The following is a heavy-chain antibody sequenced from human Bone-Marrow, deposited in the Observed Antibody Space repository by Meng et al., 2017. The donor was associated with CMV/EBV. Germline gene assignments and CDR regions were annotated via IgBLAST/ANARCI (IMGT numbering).Heavy chain of an antibody. J-gene: IGHJ6*02. CDR2: INPNSGGT. V-gene: IGHV1-2*02. Sequence: ASVKVSRKASGYTFTGYYMHWVRQAPGQGLEWMGWINPNSGGTNYAQKFQGRVTMTRDTSISTAYMESSRLRSDGTAVDDCARALGYCSRISCEGYYYGMDVWGQGTTVTVSS. CDR1: GYTFTGYY. D-gene: IGHD2-2*01. CDR3: ARALGYCSRISCEGYYYGMDV.